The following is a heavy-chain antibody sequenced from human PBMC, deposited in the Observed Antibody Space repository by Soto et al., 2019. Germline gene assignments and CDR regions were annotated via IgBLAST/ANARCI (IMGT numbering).Heavy chain of an antibody. V-gene: IGHV1-18*01. CDR3: ARAGAARPGYYYYYYGMDV. Sequence: GASVKVSCKASGYTFTSYGISWVRQAPGQGLEWMGWISAYNGNTNYAQKLQGRVTMTTDTSTSTAYVELRSLRSDDTAVYYCARAGAARPGYYYYYYGMDVWGQGTTVTVSS. CDR1: GYTFTSYG. J-gene: IGHJ6*02. D-gene: IGHD6-6*01. CDR2: ISAYNGNT.